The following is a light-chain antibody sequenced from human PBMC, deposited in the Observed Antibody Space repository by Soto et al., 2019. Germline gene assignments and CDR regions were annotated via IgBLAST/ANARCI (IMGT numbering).Light chain of an antibody. J-gene: IGKJ2*03. V-gene: IGKV1-5*01. CDR2: QAS. Sequence: DIQMTQSPSTLSAFVGDRVTITCRASQSISTWLAWYQQKPGKPPKVLIYQASSLESGVPSRFSGSGSGTEFTLTITTLQPEDFAAYYCQQFNYYPYSFGEGTKLEIK. CDR1: QSISTW. CDR3: QQFNYYPYS.